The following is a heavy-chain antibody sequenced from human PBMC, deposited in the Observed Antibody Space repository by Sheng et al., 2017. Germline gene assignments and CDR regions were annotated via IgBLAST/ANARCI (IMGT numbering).Heavy chain of an antibody. CDR3: ARGQWGSWDYYYMDV. CDR2: IHYSGST. D-gene: IGHD3-16*01. Sequence: QVLLQESGPGLVKPSETLSLTCTVSGDSISNYYWSWIRQPPGKGLEWIGYIHYSGSTNYNPSLKSRVTFSVDTSKNQFSLNLSSVTAADTAVYYCARGQWGSWDYYYMDVWGQGTTVTASS. V-gene: IGHV4-59*01. CDR1: GDSISNYY. J-gene: IGHJ6*03.